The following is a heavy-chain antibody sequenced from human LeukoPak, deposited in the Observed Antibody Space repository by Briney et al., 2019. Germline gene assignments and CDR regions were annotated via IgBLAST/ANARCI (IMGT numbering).Heavy chain of an antibody. J-gene: IGHJ6*03. CDR1: GFTFSSYY. Sequence: GGSLRLSCAASGFTFSSYYMNWVRQAPGKGLEWVSSISSSSSYIYYADSVKGRFTISRDNAKNSLYLQMNSLRAEDTAVYYCARSVRIDGYNFYYYYYMDVWGKGTTVTVSS. V-gene: IGHV3-21*01. D-gene: IGHD5-24*01. CDR2: ISSSSSYI. CDR3: ARSVRIDGYNFYYYYYMDV.